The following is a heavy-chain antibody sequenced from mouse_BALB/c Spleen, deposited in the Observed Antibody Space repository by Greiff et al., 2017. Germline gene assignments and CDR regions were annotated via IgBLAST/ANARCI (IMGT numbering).Heavy chain of an antibody. CDR1: GFTFSDYY. CDR2: ISDGGSYT. D-gene: IGHD1-1*01. CDR3: ARGGGSRYYYAMDY. V-gene: IGHV5-4*02. J-gene: IGHJ4*01. Sequence: EVKLVESGGGLVKPGGSLKLSCAASGFTFSDYYMYWVRQTPEKRLEWVATISDGGSYTYYPDSVKGRFTISRDNAKNNLYLQMSSLKSEDTAMYYCARGGGSRYYYAMDYWGQGTSVTVSS.